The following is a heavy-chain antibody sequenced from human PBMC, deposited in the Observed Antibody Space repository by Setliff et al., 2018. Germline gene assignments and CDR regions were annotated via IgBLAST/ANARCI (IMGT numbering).Heavy chain of an antibody. CDR1: GFTLNKYA. CDR2: ISYDGAIN. D-gene: IGHD2-2*01. V-gene: IGHV3-30*04. J-gene: IGHJ6*03. CDR3: ARDRGLGSSSPGKYYYVDV. Sequence: GGSLRLSCAASGFTLNKYAMHWVRQAPGKGLEWVAVISYDGAINYYTDSVKGRFTTSRDNSRNTLYLQMNSLRPEDTAVYYCARDRGLGSSSPGKYYYVDVWGKGTTVTAP.